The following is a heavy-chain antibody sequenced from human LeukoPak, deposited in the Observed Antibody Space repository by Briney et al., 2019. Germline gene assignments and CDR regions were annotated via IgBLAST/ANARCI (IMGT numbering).Heavy chain of an antibody. CDR3: ARDRAGFTIFGVVTPYYFDY. CDR2: IYSGGST. D-gene: IGHD3-3*01. J-gene: IGHJ4*02. V-gene: IGHV3-66*01. CDR1: GFTVSSNY. Sequence: GGSLRLSCAASGFTVSSNYMSWVRQAPGKGLEWVSVIYSGGSTYYADSMKGRFTISRDNSKNTLYLQMNSLRAEDTAVYYCARDRAGFTIFGVVTPYYFDYWGQGTLVTVSS.